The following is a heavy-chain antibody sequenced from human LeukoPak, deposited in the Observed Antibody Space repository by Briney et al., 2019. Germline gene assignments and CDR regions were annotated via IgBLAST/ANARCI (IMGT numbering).Heavy chain of an antibody. J-gene: IGHJ6*03. Sequence: PSETLSPTCTVSGGSISSSSYYWGWIRQPPGKGLEWIGSIYYSGSTYYNPSLKSRVTISVDTSKNQFSLKLSSVTAADTAVYYCARLPNPNLNYYYYMDVWGKGTTVTVSS. V-gene: IGHV4-39*01. CDR1: GGSISSSSYY. D-gene: IGHD4/OR15-4a*01. CDR3: ARLPNPNLNYYYYMDV. CDR2: IYYSGST.